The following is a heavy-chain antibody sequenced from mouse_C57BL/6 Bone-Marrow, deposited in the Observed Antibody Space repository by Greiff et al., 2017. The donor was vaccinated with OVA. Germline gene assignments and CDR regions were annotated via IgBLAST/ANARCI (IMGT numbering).Heavy chain of an antibody. Sequence: QVQLQQSGAELMKPGASVKLSCKATGYTFTGYWIEWVKQRPGHGLEWIGEILPGSGSTNSNEKFKGKATFTADTSSNTAYMQLSSLTTEDSAIYYCASLTDFDYWGQGTTLTVSS. V-gene: IGHV1-9*01. D-gene: IGHD4-1*01. CDR1: GYTFTGYW. CDR2: ILPGSGST. J-gene: IGHJ2*01. CDR3: ASLTDFDY.